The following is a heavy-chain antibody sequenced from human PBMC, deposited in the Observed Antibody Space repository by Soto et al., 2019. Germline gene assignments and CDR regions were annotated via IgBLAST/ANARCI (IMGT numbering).Heavy chain of an antibody. CDR3: AREFSGYGNSGMGV. Sequence: PGGSLRLSCTASGFSFSTYEMNWARQAPGKGLEWVSYISGSGSPMYYAASVKGRFTISRDNAKNSLYLQMNSLRADDTAVYYCAREFSGYGNSGMGVWGQGTTVTVSS. V-gene: IGHV3-48*03. J-gene: IGHJ6*02. D-gene: IGHD6-13*01. CDR2: ISGSGSPM. CDR1: GFSFSTYE.